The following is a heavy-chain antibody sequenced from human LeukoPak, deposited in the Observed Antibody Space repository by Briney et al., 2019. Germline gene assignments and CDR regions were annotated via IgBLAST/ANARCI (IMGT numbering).Heavy chain of an antibody. J-gene: IGHJ5*02. Sequence: ASVKVSCKASGYTFASYYMHWVRQAPGQGLEWMGIINPSGGSTSYAQKFQGRVTMTRDTSTSTAYMELSSLRSEDTAVYYCAIDSSGYYYDYAWGQGTLVTVSS. D-gene: IGHD3-22*01. CDR3: AIDSSGYYYDYA. V-gene: IGHV1-46*01. CDR1: GYTFASYY. CDR2: INPSGGST.